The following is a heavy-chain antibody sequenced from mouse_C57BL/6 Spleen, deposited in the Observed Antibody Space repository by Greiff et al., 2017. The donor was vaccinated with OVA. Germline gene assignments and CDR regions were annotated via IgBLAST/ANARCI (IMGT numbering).Heavy chain of an antibody. J-gene: IGHJ3*01. CDR1: GYTFTDYN. CDR3: ASLYDYRFAY. CDR2: INPNNGGT. V-gene: IGHV1-22*01. D-gene: IGHD2-4*01. Sequence: VQLQQSGPELVKPGASVKMSCKASGYTFTDYNMHWVKQSHGKSLVWIGNINPNNGGTSYNQKFKGKATLTVNKSSSTAYMELRSLTSEDSAVYYCASLYDYRFAYWGQGTLVTVSA.